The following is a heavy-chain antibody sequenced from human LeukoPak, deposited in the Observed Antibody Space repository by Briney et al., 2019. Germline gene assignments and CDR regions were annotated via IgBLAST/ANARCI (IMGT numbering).Heavy chain of an antibody. D-gene: IGHD3-22*01. CDR1: GGSISSYY. CDR2: IYYSGST. J-gene: IGHJ4*02. Sequence: SETLSLTCTVSGGSISSYYWSWIRQPPGKGLEWIGYIYYSGSTNYNPSLKSRVTTSVDTSKNQFSLKLSSVTAADTAVYYCARRGSSGVDYWGQGTLVTVSS. CDR3: ARRGSSGVDY. V-gene: IGHV4-59*08.